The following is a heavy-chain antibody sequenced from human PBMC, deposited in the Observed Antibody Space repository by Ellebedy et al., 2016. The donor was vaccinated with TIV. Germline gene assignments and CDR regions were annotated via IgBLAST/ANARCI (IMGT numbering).Heavy chain of an antibody. V-gene: IGHV4-39*01. J-gene: IGHJ5*02. CDR3: ARWFGELLYVRWFDP. CDR1: GDSISRSSSY. D-gene: IGHD3-10*01. Sequence: SETLSLTCAVSGDSISRSSSYWGWIRQPPGKGLEWLGSIYFTGRTFYNPSLKSRVPLSLDTSKNQFTLKLSSVTVADTAVYYCARWFGELLYVRWFDPWGQGTLVTVSS. CDR2: IYFTGRT.